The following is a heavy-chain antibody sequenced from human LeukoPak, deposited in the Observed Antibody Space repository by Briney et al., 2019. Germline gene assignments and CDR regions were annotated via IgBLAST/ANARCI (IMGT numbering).Heavy chain of an antibody. CDR3: AKDRTTFFDI. CDR1: GFTFSSYG. J-gene: IGHJ3*02. V-gene: IGHV3-23*01. Sequence: GGSLRLSCATSGFTFSSYGKDWVRQAPGKGLEWVSAISGSGGSTYYADSVKGRFTISRDNSKNTLYLQMNSLRAEDTAVYYCAKDRTTFFDIWGQGTMVTVSS. CDR2: ISGSGGST. D-gene: IGHD2-2*01.